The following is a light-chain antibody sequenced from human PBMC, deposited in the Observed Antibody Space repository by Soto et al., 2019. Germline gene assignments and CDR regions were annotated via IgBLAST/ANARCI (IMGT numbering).Light chain of an antibody. J-gene: IGLJ3*02. CDR3: CSYAGSITFWA. Sequence: QSALTQPASVSGSPGQSITISCTGTSSDVGSYNLVSWYQQHPGKAPKLMIYEGSKRPSGVSYRFSGSKSGNTASLTISGLQAEDEADYYCCSYAGSITFWAFGGGTQLTVL. CDR2: EGS. V-gene: IGLV2-23*03. CDR1: SSDVGSYNL.